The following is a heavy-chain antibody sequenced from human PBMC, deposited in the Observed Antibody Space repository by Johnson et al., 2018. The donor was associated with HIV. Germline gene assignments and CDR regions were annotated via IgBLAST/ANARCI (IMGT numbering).Heavy chain of an antibody. J-gene: IGHJ3*02. D-gene: IGHD3-16*01. CDR2: IYSGGST. CDR3: AREGGLTGAFDI. V-gene: IGHV3-66*01. CDR1: GFTFSSYA. Sequence: VQLVESGGGLVQPGGSLRLSCAASGFTFSSYAMYWVRQAPGKGLEWVSVIYSGGSTYYADSVKGRFTISRDNSKNTLYLQMNSLRAGDTAVYYCAREGGLTGAFDIWGQGTMVTVSS.